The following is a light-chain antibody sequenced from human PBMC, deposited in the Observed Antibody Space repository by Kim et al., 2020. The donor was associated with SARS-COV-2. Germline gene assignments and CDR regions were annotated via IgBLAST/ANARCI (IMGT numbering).Light chain of an antibody. CDR3: QHYPQWHPWT. CDR1: QSIDRD. CDR2: DSS. Sequence: LMTQSPATLSVSLGNRATLSCRASQSIDRDLAWYQQKPGQPPRLLIYDSSTRAPGVPDRFSGSGSGTDFSLTINSLQSEDVAVYYCQHYPQWHPWTFGRGTKLEI. J-gene: IGKJ1*01. V-gene: IGKV3-15*01.